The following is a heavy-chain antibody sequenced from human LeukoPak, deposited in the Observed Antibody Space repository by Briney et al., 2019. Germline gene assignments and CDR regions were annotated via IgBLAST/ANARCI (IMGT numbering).Heavy chain of an antibody. D-gene: IGHD3-16*01. V-gene: IGHV3-53*05. Sequence: HTGGSPRLSCAASGFTVSSNYMSWVRQAPGKGLEWVSVIYSGGSTYYADSVKGRFTISRDNSKNTLHLQMISLRAEDTAVYYCARDQGAWGYGYNFDYWGQGTLVTVSS. CDR2: IYSGGST. CDR1: GFTVSSNY. CDR3: ARDQGAWGYGYNFDY. J-gene: IGHJ4*02.